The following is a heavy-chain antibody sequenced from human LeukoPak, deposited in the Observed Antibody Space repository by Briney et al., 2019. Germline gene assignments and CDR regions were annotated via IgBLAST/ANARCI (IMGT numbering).Heavy chain of an antibody. Sequence: KPSETLSLTCTVSGGSINSYYWSCIRQPPGKGLEWIGYISYSGSTNYNPSLKSRVTISLDTSKTKFFLKLSSVTAADTALYYCTKGNANWGQGTLVTVSS. CDR3: TKGNAN. J-gene: IGHJ4*02. CDR2: ISYSGST. CDR1: GGSINSYY. V-gene: IGHV4-59*01.